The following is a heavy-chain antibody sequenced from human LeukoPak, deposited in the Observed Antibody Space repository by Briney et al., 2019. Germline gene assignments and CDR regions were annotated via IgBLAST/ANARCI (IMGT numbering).Heavy chain of an antibody. Sequence: GASVKVSCKASGYTFTGYYMHWVRQAPGQGLEWMGWINPNSGGTNYAQKFQGRVTMTRDTSTSTVYMELSSLRSEDTAVYYCARGLGDYGLYYFDYWGQGTLVTVSS. CDR2: INPNSGGT. V-gene: IGHV1-2*02. D-gene: IGHD4-17*01. J-gene: IGHJ4*02. CDR1: GYTFTGYY. CDR3: ARGLGDYGLYYFDY.